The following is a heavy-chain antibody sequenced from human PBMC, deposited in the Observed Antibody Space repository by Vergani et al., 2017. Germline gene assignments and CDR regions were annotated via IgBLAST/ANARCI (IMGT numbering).Heavy chain of an antibody. V-gene: IGHV4-39*02. CDR3: AREEYDILTGYYSGSFDY. D-gene: IGHD3-9*01. J-gene: IGHJ4*02. Sequence: QLQLQESGPGLVKPSETLSLTCTVSGGSISSSSYYWGWIRQPPGKGLEWIGSIYYSGSTYYNPSLKSRVTISVDTSKNQFSLKLSSVTAADTAVYYCAREEYDILTGYYSGSFDYWGQGTLVTVSS. CDR2: IYYSGST. CDR1: GGSISSSSYY.